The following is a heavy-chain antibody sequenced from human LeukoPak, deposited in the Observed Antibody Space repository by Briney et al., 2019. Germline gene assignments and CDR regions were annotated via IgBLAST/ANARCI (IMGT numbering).Heavy chain of an antibody. CDR3: ARLNVAVRGGLWTPDYYYYMDV. CDR2: IYYSGST. Sequence: SETLSLTCTVSGSSISNYYWGWIRQAPGKGLEWIGSIYYSGSTYYNPSLKSRVTISVDTSKNQFSLKLSSVTAADTAVYYCARLNVAVRGGLWTPDYYYYMDVWGKGTTVTVSS. CDR1: GSSISNYY. D-gene: IGHD5-18*01. J-gene: IGHJ6*03. V-gene: IGHV4-39*07.